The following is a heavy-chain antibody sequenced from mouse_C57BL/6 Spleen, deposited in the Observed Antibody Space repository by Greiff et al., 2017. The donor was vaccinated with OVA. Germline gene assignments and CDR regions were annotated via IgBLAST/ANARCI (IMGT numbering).Heavy chain of an antibody. CDR3: AKSDYDEGYYYAMDY. D-gene: IGHD2-4*01. Sequence: VQLQQSGPGLVQPSQSLSITCTVSGFSLTSYGVHWVRQSPGKGLEWLGVIWRGGSTDYNAAFMARLSITKDNSKSQVFFKMNSLQADDTAIYYCAKSDYDEGYYYAMDYWGQGTSVTVSS. V-gene: IGHV2-5*01. CDR2: IWRGGST. CDR1: GFSLTSYG. J-gene: IGHJ4*01.